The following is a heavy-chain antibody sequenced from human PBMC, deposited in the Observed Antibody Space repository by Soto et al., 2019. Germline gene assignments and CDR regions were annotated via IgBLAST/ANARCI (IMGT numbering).Heavy chain of an antibody. CDR1: GGSMSSDGFY. D-gene: IGHD3-9*01. CDR3: ARRHDILTGSDAFDI. Sequence: QVQLQESGPGLVKPSQTLSLTCTMSGGSMSSDGFYWSWIRQHPGKGLEWIGDFYYSGSTSYTPSIKSRLLISVDTSKNQFSLRLTSVTAADTAVYYCARRHDILTGSDAFDIWGQGTMVTVSS. J-gene: IGHJ3*02. CDR2: FYYSGST. V-gene: IGHV4-31*03.